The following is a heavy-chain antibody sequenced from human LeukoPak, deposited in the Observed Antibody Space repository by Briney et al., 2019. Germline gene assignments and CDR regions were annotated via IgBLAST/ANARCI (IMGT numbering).Heavy chain of an antibody. CDR1: GFTFSSYS. J-gene: IGHJ4*02. D-gene: IGHD2-2*02. CDR3: ARGTPPATKISHGATTDIPQGVNFDY. Sequence: PGGSLRLSCAASGFTFSSYSMNWVRQAPGKGLEWVSSISSSSSCIYYADSVKGRFTISRDNAKNSLYLQMNSLRAEDTAVYYCARGTPPATKISHGATTDIPQGVNFDYWGQGTLVTVSS. CDR2: ISSSSSCI. V-gene: IGHV3-21*01.